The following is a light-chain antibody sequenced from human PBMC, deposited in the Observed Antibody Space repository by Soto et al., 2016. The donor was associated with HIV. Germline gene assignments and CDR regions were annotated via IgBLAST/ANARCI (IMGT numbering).Light chain of an antibody. J-gene: IGKJ1*01. CDR1: QGISTY. Sequence: AIRMTQSPSSLSASTGDRVTITCRASQGISTYLAWYQQKPGKAPNLLIYTASTLQSGVPSRFSGSGSGTDFTLTINCLQSEDFATYYCQQYYTYPWTFGQGTKVEI. CDR2: TAS. CDR3: QQYYTYPWT. V-gene: IGKV1-8*01.